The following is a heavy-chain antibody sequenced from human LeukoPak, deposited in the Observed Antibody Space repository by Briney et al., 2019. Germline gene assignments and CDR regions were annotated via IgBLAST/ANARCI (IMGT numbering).Heavy chain of an antibody. CDR1: GSTLSNYW. CDR2: INTDGSST. CDR3: AREGIYGSGRRHHYGMDV. Sequence: GGSLRLSCAASGSTLSNYWMHWVSPAPGKVLVWVSSINTDGSSTSYADPVKGRFTISRDNAKNTLYLQMNSLRVEDTAVYYCAREGIYGSGRRHHYGMDVWGQGTTVTVSS. D-gene: IGHD3-10*01. J-gene: IGHJ6*02. V-gene: IGHV3-74*01.